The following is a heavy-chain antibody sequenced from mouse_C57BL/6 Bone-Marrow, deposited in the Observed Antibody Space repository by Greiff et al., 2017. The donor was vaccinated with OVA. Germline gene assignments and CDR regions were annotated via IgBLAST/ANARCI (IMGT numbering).Heavy chain of an antibody. J-gene: IGHJ1*03. D-gene: IGHD1-1*01. CDR3: ARVEKSYYYGRGYWYFDV. Sequence: QVQLKQSGAELVRPGSSVKLSCKASGYTFTSYWMHWVKQRPIQGLEWIGNIDPSDSETHYNQKFKDKATLTVDKPSSTAYMQLSSLTSEDSAVYYCARVEKSYYYGRGYWYFDVWGTETTVTVSS. CDR1: GYTFTSYW. V-gene: IGHV1-52*01. CDR2: IDPSDSET.